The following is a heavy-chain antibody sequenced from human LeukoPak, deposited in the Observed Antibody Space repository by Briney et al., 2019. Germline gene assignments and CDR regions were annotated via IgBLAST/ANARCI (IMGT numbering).Heavy chain of an antibody. Sequence: ASVKVSCKSSVCTSSSYAISWVRQAPGQGVEWVGRIIPMLGRANYAQEFQGRVTLTADKSTSTAYMELRSLRSEDTAVYYCARESLSNSRPHRFDPWGQGTLVTVSS. D-gene: IGHD2/OR15-2a*01. CDR2: IIPMLGRA. J-gene: IGHJ5*02. V-gene: IGHV1-69*04. CDR1: VCTSSSYA. CDR3: ARESLSNSRPHRFDP.